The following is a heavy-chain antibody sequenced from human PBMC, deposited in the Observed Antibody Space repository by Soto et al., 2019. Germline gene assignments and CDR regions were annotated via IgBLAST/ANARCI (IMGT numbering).Heavy chain of an antibody. Sequence: QVQLVQSGAEVKKPGASVKVSCKASGYTFTGYYMHWVRQAPGQGLEWMGWINPNRGGTNYAQKFQGWVTMTRDTSISTAYMELSRLRSDDTAVYYCARGIMYYYDSSGYYRSWGGGRYYFDYWGQGTLVTVSS. CDR2: INPNRGGT. J-gene: IGHJ4*02. D-gene: IGHD3-22*01. CDR3: ARGIMYYYDSSGYYRSWGGGRYYFDY. CDR1: GYTFTGYY. V-gene: IGHV1-2*04.